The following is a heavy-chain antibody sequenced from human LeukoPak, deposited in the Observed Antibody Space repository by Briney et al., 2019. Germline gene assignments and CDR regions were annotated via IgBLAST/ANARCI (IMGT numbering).Heavy chain of an antibody. J-gene: IGHJ3*02. CDR2: IYYSGST. CDR3: ARGRIFGVVIDAFDI. D-gene: IGHD3-3*01. Sequence: SETLSLTCTVSGGSISSGGYYWSWIRQHPGKGLEWIGYIYYSGSTYYNPSLKSRVTISVDTSKNQFSLKLSSVTAADTAVYYCARGRIFGVVIDAFDIWGQGTMVTVSS. V-gene: IGHV4-31*03. CDR1: GGSISSGGYY.